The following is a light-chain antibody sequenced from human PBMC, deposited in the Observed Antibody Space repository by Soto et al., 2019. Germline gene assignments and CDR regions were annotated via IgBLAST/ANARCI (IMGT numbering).Light chain of an antibody. CDR1: SSNIGAGYD. V-gene: IGLV1-40*01. Sequence: QSVLTQPPSVSGAPGQRVTISCTGSSSNIGAGYDVHWYQQLPGTAPKLLIYGNNNRPSGVPDRFYGSKSGTSASLAITGLQAEDEDNDYCQSYDSSLYVYGTGTKLTVL. CDR3: QSYDSSLYV. J-gene: IGLJ1*01. CDR2: GNN.